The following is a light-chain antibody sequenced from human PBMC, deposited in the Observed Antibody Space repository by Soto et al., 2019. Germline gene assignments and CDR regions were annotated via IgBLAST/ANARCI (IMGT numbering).Light chain of an antibody. V-gene: IGKV1-5*01. Sequence: DIQMTQSPSTLSGSVGDRVTITCRASQSISSWLAWYQQKPGKAPKLLIYDASSLESGVPSRVSGSGSGTEFTLTIDSLQPDDFATYYCQEYKSYSWTFGQGTKV. CDR1: QSISSW. CDR3: QEYKSYSWT. J-gene: IGKJ1*01. CDR2: DAS.